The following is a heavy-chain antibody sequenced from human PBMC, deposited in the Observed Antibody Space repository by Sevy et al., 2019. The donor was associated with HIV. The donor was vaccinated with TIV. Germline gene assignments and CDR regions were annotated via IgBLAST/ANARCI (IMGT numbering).Heavy chain of an antibody. V-gene: IGHV4-59*01. D-gene: IGHD1-26*01. CDR3: ARREDNWFDP. CDR1: NGSISDYY. Sequence: SETLSLTCTVSNGSISDYYWSWIRQPPGKGLEWIGYIYYTGSTNYNPSLKSRVTISIDTSKSQLSLKLSSVTAADTAVYFCARREDNWFDPWGQGTLVTVSS. CDR2: IYYTGST. J-gene: IGHJ5*02.